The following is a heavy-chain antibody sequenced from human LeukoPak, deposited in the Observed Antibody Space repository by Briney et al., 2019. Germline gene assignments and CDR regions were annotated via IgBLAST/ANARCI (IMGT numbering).Heavy chain of an antibody. CDR3: ARRGRAAAANFDY. V-gene: IGHV4-59*08. D-gene: IGHD6-13*01. Sequence: SETLSLTCTVSGGSVSFYYWNWIRQPLGKGLEWIGYVYYTGNTNYNPSLKSRVTISVDTSKHQFSLKLSSVTAADTAVYYCARRGRAAAANFDYWGQGTLVTVSS. J-gene: IGHJ4*02. CDR1: GGSVSFYY. CDR2: VYYTGNT.